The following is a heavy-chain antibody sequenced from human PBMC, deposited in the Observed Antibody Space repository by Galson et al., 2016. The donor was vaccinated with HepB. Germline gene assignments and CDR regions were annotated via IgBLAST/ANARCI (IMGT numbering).Heavy chain of an antibody. D-gene: IGHD3-10*01. J-gene: IGHJ6*02. CDR1: EGTFRSYA. V-gene: IGHV1-69*13. CDR2: IITIFPTV. Sequence: SVKVSCKASEGTFRSYAVTWVRQAPGQGLEWLGGIITIFPTVKYAQKFQGRVTITADESTSTAYMELSSLRSEDTAVYYCARGSYYFGSGSHYETHYYYYYNAMDVWGQGTTVTVSS. CDR3: ARGSYYFGSGSHYETHYYYYYNAMDV.